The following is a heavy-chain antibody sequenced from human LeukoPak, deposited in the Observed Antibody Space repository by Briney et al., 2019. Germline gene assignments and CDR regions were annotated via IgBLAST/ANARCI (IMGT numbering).Heavy chain of an antibody. CDR1: GGSITSYS. V-gene: IGHV4-4*07. D-gene: IGHD3-16*01. CDR3: TRDRKGGYFDY. CDR2: IMASGST. J-gene: IGHJ4*02. Sequence: PSETLSLTCTVSGGSITSYSWSWIRQPAGKGLEWIGRIMASGSTNYNPSLKSRVTMSVDTSKNQFSLKLTSVTAADTAVYYCTRDRKGGYFDYWGQGTLVTASS.